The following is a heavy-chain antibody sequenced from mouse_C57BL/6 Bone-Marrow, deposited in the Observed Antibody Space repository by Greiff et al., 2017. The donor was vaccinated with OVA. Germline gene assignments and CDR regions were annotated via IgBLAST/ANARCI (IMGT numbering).Heavy chain of an antibody. V-gene: IGHV5-17*01. J-gene: IGHJ4*01. CDR3: ARRILPHYYAMDY. CDR2: ISSGSSTI. Sequence: EVQLVESGGGLVKPGGSLKLSCAASGFTFSDYGMHWVRQAPEKGLEWVAYISSGSSTIYYADTVKGRFTISRDNAKNTLFLQMTSLRSEDTAMYYCARRILPHYYAMDYWGQGTSVTVSS. CDR1: GFTFSDYG. D-gene: IGHD1-1*01.